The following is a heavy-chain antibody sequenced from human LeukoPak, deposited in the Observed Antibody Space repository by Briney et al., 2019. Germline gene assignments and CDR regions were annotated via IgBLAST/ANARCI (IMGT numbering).Heavy chain of an antibody. CDR2: ISSSGSTI. D-gene: IGHD4-23*01. CDR1: GFTFSSYE. J-gene: IGHJ4*02. Sequence: GGSLRLSCAASGFTFSSYEMNWVRQAPGKGLEWVSYISSSGSTIYYADSVKARFTISRDNAKNSLYLQMNSLRAEDTAVYYCARDYGGSSPFDYWGQGTLVTVSS. V-gene: IGHV3-48*03. CDR3: ARDYGGSSPFDY.